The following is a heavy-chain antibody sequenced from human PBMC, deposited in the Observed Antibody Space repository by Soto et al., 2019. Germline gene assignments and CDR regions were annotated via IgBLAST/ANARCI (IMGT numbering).Heavy chain of an antibody. CDR2: ISSSSSYI. Sequence: EVQLVESGGGLVKPGGSLRLSCAASGFTFSSYSMNWVRQAPGKGLEWVSSISSSSSYIYYADSVKGRFTISRDNAKNSLYLQMNSLRAEDTAVYYCARTWHEGWYDFWSGYYTYNWFDPWGQGSLVTVSS. J-gene: IGHJ5*02. CDR1: GFTFSSYS. V-gene: IGHV3-21*01. CDR3: ARTWHEGWYDFWSGYYTYNWFDP. D-gene: IGHD3-3*01.